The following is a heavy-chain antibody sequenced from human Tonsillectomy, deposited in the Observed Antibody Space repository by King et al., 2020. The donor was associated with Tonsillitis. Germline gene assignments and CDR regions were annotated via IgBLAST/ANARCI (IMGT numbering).Heavy chain of an antibody. Sequence: VQLVESGGGVVKPGRSLRLSCATSGFTFSSYGMHWVRQAPGKGLEWVAVISYDGRNKYYVDSVKGRFTISRDNSKNKLYLQMNSLRAEDTAVYYCARDRDDYIFDYWGQGTLVTVSS. CDR1: GFTFSSYG. V-gene: IGHV3-33*05. CDR2: ISYDGRNK. D-gene: IGHD4/OR15-4a*01. J-gene: IGHJ4*02. CDR3: ARDRDDYIFDY.